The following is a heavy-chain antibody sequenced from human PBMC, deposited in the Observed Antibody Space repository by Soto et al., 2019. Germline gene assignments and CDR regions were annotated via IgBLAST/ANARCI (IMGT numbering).Heavy chain of an antibody. J-gene: IGHJ6*02. CDR1: GGSISSYY. CDR3: ARDTERYYYYGMDV. CDR2: IYYSGST. Sequence: SETLSLTCTVSGGSISSYYWSWIRQPPGKGLEWIGYIYYSGSTNYNPSLKSRVTISVDTSKNQFSLKLSSVTAADTAVYYCARDTERYYYYGMDVWGQGTTVTSP. D-gene: IGHD1-1*01. V-gene: IGHV4-59*01.